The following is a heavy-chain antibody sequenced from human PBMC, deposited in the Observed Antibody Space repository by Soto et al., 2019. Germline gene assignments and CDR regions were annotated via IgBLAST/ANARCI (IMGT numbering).Heavy chain of an antibody. CDR3: ARMKPLGPYYFDF. CDR2: VDWNDEK. V-gene: IGHV2-70*04. CDR1: SCALRTPGIL. D-gene: IGHD1-26*01. Sequence: GSGPTLVNPAQTLTRTCTGESCALRTPGILVSWLDQPPGKALEWLGRVDWNDEKVYNTSLTTRLTISKDTSKKWVVLTLTNVDPVDTATYYCARMKPLGPYYFDFWGQGALVTVSS. J-gene: IGHJ4*02.